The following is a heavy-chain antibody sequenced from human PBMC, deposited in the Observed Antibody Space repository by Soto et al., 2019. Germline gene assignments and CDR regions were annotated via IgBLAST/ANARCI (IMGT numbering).Heavy chain of an antibody. Sequence: EVQLLESGGGLVQPGGSLRLSCAASGFTFNTYALTWVRQAPGKGLEWVSAISGSGVSTYYADSVKGRFSISRDSSKNTLYLKMNHLRAEDTAVYDCAKVPSGDCSGDGCYPVGHYYYGMDAWGQGTTVTVSS. D-gene: IGHD2-15*01. V-gene: IGHV3-23*01. J-gene: IGHJ6*02. CDR2: ISGSGVST. CDR3: AKVPSGDCSGDGCYPVGHYYYGMDA. CDR1: GFTFNTYA.